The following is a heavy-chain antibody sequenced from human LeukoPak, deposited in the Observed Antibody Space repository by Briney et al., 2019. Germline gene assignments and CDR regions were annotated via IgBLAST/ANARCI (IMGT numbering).Heavy chain of an antibody. CDR3: AKDRSYYGAGRFFEY. CDR2: LSYDGSDK. CDR1: GFTFNTYG. D-gene: IGHD3-10*01. Sequence: PGGSLRLSCAASGFTFNTYGMHWVRQAPGKGLEWVAALSYDGSDKWYADSVKGRFTISRDNSENTVYLQMNSLRTEDTAVYYCAKDRSYYGAGRFFEYWGQGTLVTVSS. V-gene: IGHV3-30*18. J-gene: IGHJ4*02.